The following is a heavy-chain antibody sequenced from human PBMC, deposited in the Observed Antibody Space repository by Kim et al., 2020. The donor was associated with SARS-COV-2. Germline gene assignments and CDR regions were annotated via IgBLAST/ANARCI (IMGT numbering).Heavy chain of an antibody. CDR2: T. D-gene: IGHD1-7*01. CDR3: ARVRNYVFLDY. Sequence: TYYNPSLNSRVTIPVDTSKNQFSLKLSSVTAADTAVYYCARVRNYVFLDYWGQGTLVTVSS. J-gene: IGHJ4*02. V-gene: IGHV4-31*02.